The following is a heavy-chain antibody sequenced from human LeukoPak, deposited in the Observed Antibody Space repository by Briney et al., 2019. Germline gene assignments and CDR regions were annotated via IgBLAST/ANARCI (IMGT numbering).Heavy chain of an antibody. CDR1: GFTFTNYW. D-gene: IGHD3-3*01. J-gene: IGHJ4*02. Sequence: GGSLRLSCAASGFTFTNYWMSWVRQARGKGLELVANMRQDRSEKYYVDSVKGRFTISRDNAKNSLYLQMNSLRAEDTAVYYCARLREIPVFGVVTKSTSYFDYWGQGTLVTVSS. CDR2: MRQDRSEK. V-gene: IGHV3-7*01. CDR3: ARLREIPVFGVVTKSTSYFDY.